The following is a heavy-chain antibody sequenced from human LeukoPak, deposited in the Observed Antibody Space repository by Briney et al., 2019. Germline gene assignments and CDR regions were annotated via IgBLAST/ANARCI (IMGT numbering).Heavy chain of an antibody. CDR2: IYYSGST. V-gene: IGHV4-59*01. Sequence: SETLSLTCTVSGGSISSYYWSWIRQPPGKGLEWIGYIYYSGSTNYNPSLKSRVTISVDTSKNQFSLKLGSVTAADTAVYYCARSRGVTNFDYWGQGTLVTVSS. CDR3: ARSRGVTNFDY. J-gene: IGHJ4*02. D-gene: IGHD4-17*01. CDR1: GGSISSYY.